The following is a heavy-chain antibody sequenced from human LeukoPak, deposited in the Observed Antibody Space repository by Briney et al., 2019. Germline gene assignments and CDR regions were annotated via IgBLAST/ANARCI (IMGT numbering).Heavy chain of an antibody. Sequence: ASVKVSCKASGYTFTSYGISCVRQAPGQGLEWMGWISAYNGNTNYAQKLQGRVTMTTDTSTSTAYMELRSLRSDDTAVYYCARELAAAGIQMPSDYWGQGTLVTVSS. J-gene: IGHJ4*02. CDR3: ARELAAAGIQMPSDY. D-gene: IGHD6-13*01. CDR1: GYTFTSYG. V-gene: IGHV1-18*01. CDR2: ISAYNGNT.